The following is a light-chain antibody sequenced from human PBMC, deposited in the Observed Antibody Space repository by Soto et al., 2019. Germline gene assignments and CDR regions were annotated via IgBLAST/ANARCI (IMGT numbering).Light chain of an antibody. CDR3: CSYTSDLTPYV. CDR1: SSDVGAYNY. CDR2: EVS. J-gene: IGLJ1*01. Sequence: QSALTQPPSASGSPGQSVTISCTGTSSDVGAYNYVSWYQQHPGKAPKLMICEVSKRPSGVPDRFSGSKSGNVASLTISGLQAEDEADYYCCSYTSDLTPYVFGTGTKVTVL. V-gene: IGLV2-8*01.